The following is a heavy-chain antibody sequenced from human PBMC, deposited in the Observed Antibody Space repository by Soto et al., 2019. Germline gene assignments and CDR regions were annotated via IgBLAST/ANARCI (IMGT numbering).Heavy chain of an antibody. J-gene: IGHJ4*02. Sequence: LHLQESGPGLLKPSETLSLTCSVSGGPTSDSNHNWAWVRQPPGKGLEWIGNIFYTGTTYYIPSLKRLLTMSIDTSEHQFSLKLSSVTAADTAVYYFAKIRVVGILKYYFDICGRGTQVTVSS. CDR1: GGPTSDSNHN. CDR3: AKIRVVGILKYYFDI. D-gene: IGHD2-15*01. V-gene: IGHV4-39*01. CDR2: IFYTGTT.